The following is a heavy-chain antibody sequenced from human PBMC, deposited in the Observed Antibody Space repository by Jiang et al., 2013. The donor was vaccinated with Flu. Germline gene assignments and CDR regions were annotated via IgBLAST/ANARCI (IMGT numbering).Heavy chain of an antibody. CDR3: AKERRDYHSSGYYHYYYGMDV. J-gene: IGHJ6*04. V-gene: IGHV4-59*01. Sequence: SGASISSYYWNWIRQSPGKGTGVDWVYPNSGSTNYNPSLKSRVTISVDTSKKEVSLKLSSVTAADTAVYYCAKERRDYHSSGYYHYYYGMDVWGKGTTVTVSS. CDR2: PNSGST. CDR1: GASISSYY. D-gene: IGHD3-22*01.